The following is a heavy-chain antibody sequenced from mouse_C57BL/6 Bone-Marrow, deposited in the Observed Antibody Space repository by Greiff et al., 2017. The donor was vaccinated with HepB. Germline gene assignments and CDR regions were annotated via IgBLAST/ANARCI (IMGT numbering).Heavy chain of an antibody. CDR3: VRDARWGMDY. Sequence: EVQVVESGGGLVQSGRSLRLSCATSGFTFSDFYMEWVRQAPGKGLEWIAASRNKANDYTTEYSASVKGRFIVSRDTSQSILYLQMNALRAEDTAIYYCVRDARWGMDYWGQGTSVTVSS. CDR1: GFTFSDFY. D-gene: IGHD1-1*02. CDR2: SRNKANDYTT. J-gene: IGHJ4*01. V-gene: IGHV7-1*01.